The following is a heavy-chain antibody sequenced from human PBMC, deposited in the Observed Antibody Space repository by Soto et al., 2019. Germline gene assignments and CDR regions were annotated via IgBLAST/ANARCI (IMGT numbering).Heavy chain of an antibody. CDR2: INHSGST. J-gene: IGHJ4*02. Sequence: QVQLQQWGAGLLKPSETLSLTCAVYGGSFSGYYWSWIRQPPGKGLEWIGEINHSGSTNYNPSLKGRVTISVDTSKNQFSLKLSSVTAADTAVYYCARRGGGPWGKWGQGTLVTVSS. CDR1: GGSFSGYY. V-gene: IGHV4-34*01. CDR3: ARRGGGPWGK. D-gene: IGHD7-27*01.